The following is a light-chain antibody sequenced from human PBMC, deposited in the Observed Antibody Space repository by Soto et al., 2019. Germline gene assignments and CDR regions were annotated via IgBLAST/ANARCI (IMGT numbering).Light chain of an antibody. V-gene: IGKV1-5*03. J-gene: IGKJ1*01. Sequence: SLSPSALSASVGDRVTITCPASQTISSWLAWYQQKQGKAPKLLIYKASTLKSGVPSRFSGSGSGKEFTLNISSLQPDDFTPYYSAHSTSHLDASGQ. CDR2: KAS. CDR3: AHSTSHLDA. CDR1: QTISSW.